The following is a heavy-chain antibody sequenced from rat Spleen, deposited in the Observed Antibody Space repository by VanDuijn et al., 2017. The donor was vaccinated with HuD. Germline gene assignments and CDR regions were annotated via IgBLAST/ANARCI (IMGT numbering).Heavy chain of an antibody. CDR2: ISSDGRRN. CDR3: TRGYVMDA. J-gene: IGHJ4*01. CDR1: GFTFSDFF. Sequence: EVQLVESDGGLVQPGKSLKLSCAASGFTFSDFFMAWVRQAPTKGLEWVATISSDGRRNYYRDSVKGRFTISRDNAKSSLYLHMDSLRSEDTAIYYCTRGYVMDAWGQGASVTVSS. V-gene: IGHV5-29*01.